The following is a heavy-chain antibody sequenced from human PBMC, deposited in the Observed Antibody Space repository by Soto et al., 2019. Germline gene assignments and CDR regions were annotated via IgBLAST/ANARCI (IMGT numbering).Heavy chain of an antibody. V-gene: IGHV3-7*03. Sequence: RRLSCAASGFTFSNYWMTWVRQAPGKVLEWVANIIKDGSEKSYVDSVKGRFTIPRDNAKNSLYLEMNSLRVEDTAVYYCARDWGGLGYWGQGTLVTVSS. CDR3: ARDWGGLGY. D-gene: IGHD3-10*01. CDR2: IIKDGSEK. J-gene: IGHJ4*02. CDR1: GFTFSNYW.